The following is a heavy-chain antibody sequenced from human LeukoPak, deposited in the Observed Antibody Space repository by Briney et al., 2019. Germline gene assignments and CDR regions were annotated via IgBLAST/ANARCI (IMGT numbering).Heavy chain of an antibody. Sequence: GGSLRLSCAASGFTFSSYDMHWVRQATGKGLEWVSAIGTAGDTYYPGSVKGRFTISRGNAKNSLYLQMNSLRAGDTAVYYCARGGVSGWWKKNYYYGMDVWGQGTTVTVSS. CDR2: IGTAGDT. D-gene: IGHD6-19*01. J-gene: IGHJ6*02. V-gene: IGHV3-13*01. CDR1: GFTFSSYD. CDR3: ARGGVSGWWKKNYYYGMDV.